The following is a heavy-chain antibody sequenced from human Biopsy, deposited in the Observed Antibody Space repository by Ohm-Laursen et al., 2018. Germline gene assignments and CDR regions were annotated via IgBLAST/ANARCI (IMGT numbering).Heavy chain of an antibody. CDR1: GFTVSSNY. Sequence: SLRLSCAAPGFTVSSNYMSWVRQAPGKGLEWVSVIYSGGSTYYADSVKGQFTISRYKSKNTLYLQMNSLRAEDTSLYYRARSGCPESDAFDIWGQGTMVTVSS. CDR3: ARSGCPESDAFDI. J-gene: IGHJ3*02. CDR2: IYSGGST. V-gene: IGHV3-53*01. D-gene: IGHD6-19*01.